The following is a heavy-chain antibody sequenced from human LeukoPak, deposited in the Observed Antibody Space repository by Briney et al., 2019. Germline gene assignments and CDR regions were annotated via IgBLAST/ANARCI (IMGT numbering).Heavy chain of an antibody. D-gene: IGHD3-10*01. V-gene: IGHV4-39*07. Sequence: SETLSLTCTVSGGSISSSPYYWGWIRQPPGKGLEWIGTIYYSGSTNYNPSLKSRVTISVDTSKNQFSLKLSSVTAADTAVYYCARDTGTYYYGSGSKRDYYFDYWGQGTLVTVSS. CDR1: GGSISSSPYY. J-gene: IGHJ4*02. CDR2: IYYSGST. CDR3: ARDTGTYYYGSGSKRDYYFDY.